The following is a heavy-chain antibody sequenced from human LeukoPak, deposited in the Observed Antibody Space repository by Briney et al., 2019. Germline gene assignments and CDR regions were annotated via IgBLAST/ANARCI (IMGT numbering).Heavy chain of an antibody. D-gene: IGHD3-10*01. V-gene: IGHV3-30*03. CDR2: ISYDGSNK. CDR1: GFTFSSYG. Sequence: GGSLLLSCAASGFTFSSYGMHWVRQAPGQGLEWVAVISYDGSNKYYADSVKGRFTISRDNSKNTLYLQMNSLRAEDRAVYYCAGFGESSLAFDIWGQGTMVTVSS. J-gene: IGHJ3*02. CDR3: AGFGESSLAFDI.